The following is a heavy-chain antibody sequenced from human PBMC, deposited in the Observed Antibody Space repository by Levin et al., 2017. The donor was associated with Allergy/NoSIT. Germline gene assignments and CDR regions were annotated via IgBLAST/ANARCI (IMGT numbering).Heavy chain of an antibody. CDR2: IYYSGSSGST. J-gene: IGHJ4*02. D-gene: IGHD5-12*01. V-gene: IGHV4-61*01. CDR3: ARVRVSGYGYPDY. CDR1: GGSVSSGSYY. Sequence: SETLSLTCTVSGGSVSSGSYYWSWIRQPPGKGLEWIGYIYYSGSSGSTNYNPSLKSRVTISVDTSKNQFSLDLTSVTAADTAVYYCARVRVSGYGYPDYWGQGALVTVSS.